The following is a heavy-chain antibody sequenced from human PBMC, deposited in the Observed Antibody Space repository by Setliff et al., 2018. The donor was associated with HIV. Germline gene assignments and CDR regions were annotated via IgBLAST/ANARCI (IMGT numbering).Heavy chain of an antibody. Sequence: SETLSLTCTVSGGSISSATYYWSWIRQYPGKGLEWIGYIDYSGSAYYNPSLKRRITISRDTSKNQFSLKMNSVTAPDTAVYYCAREGKTALVTKYFDYWGQGTLVTVSS. D-gene: IGHD5-18*01. CDR1: GGSISSATYY. V-gene: IGHV4-31*03. CDR2: IDYSGSA. J-gene: IGHJ4*02. CDR3: AREGKTALVTKYFDY.